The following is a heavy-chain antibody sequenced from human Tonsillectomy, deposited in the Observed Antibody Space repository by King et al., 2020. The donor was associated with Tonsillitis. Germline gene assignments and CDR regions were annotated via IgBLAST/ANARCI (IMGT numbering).Heavy chain of an antibody. CDR3: ARSDLRGSCWN. Sequence: VQLQESGPGLVKPSETLSLTCTVSGGSISSYYWSWIRQPPGKGLEWIGYIYYSGSTNYNPSLKSRVTISVDTSKNQFSLKLSSVTAADTAVYYCARSDLRGSCWNWGQGTLVTVSS. D-gene: IGHD2-15*01. CDR2: IYYSGST. J-gene: IGHJ4*02. V-gene: IGHV4-59*01. CDR1: GGSISSYY.